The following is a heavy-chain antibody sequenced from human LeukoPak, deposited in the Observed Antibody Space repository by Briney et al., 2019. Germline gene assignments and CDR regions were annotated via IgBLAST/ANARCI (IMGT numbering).Heavy chain of an antibody. D-gene: IGHD3-16*01. J-gene: IGHJ5*02. CDR1: GFTFSSYT. V-gene: IGHV3-30-3*01. CDR2: ISFDGSNK. Sequence: PGGSLRLSCAASGFTFSSYTIHWVRQPPGKGLEGVAVISFDGSNKYYADSVKGRFTIPRDNSKNTLYLQMNSLRAEDTAVYYCAREELGSSLGFDPWGQGTLVTVSS. CDR3: AREELGSSLGFDP.